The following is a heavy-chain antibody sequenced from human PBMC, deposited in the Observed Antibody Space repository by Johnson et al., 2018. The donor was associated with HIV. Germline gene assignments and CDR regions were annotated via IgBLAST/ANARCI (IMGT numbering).Heavy chain of an antibody. CDR3: AREALTYYDSSGSYYPVHDAFDI. CDR2: IKEDGSEK. D-gene: IGHD3-10*01. CDR1: GVSFSSYW. J-gene: IGHJ3*02. V-gene: IGHV3-7*05. Sequence: VQLVESGGGLVQPGGSLRLSCVDSGVSFSSYWMSWVRQAPGKGLEWVANIKEDGSEKNYVDSVKGRFTISRDNAKNSVYLQMNSLRAEETALYYCAREALTYYDSSGSYYPVHDAFDIWGLGTLVTVSS.